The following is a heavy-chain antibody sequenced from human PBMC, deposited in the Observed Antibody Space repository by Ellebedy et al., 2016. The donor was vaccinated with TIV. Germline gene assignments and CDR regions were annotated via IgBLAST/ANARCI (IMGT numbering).Heavy chain of an antibody. CDR1: GVSIGSYY. CDR3: ARLLRGTYYGGFDY. Sequence: MPSETLSLTCTVSGVSIGSYYWTWIRQPPGKGLEWIGYIYYSESTDYKPSLKSRVTISLGTSTNQLSLELRSVTAADTAVYYCARLLRGTYYGGFDYWGQGTPVTVSS. V-gene: IGHV4-59*01. CDR2: IYYSEST. D-gene: IGHD1-26*01. J-gene: IGHJ4*02.